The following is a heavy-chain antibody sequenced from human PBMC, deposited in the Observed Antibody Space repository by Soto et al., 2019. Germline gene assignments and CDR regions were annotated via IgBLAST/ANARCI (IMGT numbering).Heavy chain of an antibody. J-gene: IGHJ4*02. CDR1: GFTFGSYA. CDR2: TSYNGGAT. V-gene: IGHV3-23*01. Sequence: EVQLLESGGALVQPGGSLRLSCAASGFTFGSYAMSWVRQAPGKGLEWVSATSYNGGATYYADSVKGRFTISRDNSKNTLYLQMNSLRAEDTAIYYCAKILSSSSTGYWGQGTLVSVSP. CDR3: AKILSSSSTGY. D-gene: IGHD2-8*02.